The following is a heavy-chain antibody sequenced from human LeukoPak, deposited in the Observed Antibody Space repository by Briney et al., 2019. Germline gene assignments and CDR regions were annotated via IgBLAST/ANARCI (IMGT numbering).Heavy chain of an antibody. CDR2: IWYDGSNK. D-gene: IGHD3-22*01. V-gene: IGHV3-33*01. Sequence: PGGSLRLSCAASGFTFSSDGMHWVRQAPGKGLEWVAVIWYDGSNKYYADSVKGRFTISRDNSKNTPYLQMNSLRAEDTAVYYCARGLYDRSGYYVTPDYWGQGTLVTVSS. CDR3: ARGLYDRSGYYVTPDY. CDR1: GFTFSSDG. J-gene: IGHJ4*02.